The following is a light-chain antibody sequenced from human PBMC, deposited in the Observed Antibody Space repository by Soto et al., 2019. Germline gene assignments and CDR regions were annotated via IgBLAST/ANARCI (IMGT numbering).Light chain of an antibody. CDR3: QQYNYCPPART. J-gene: IGKJ1*01. Sequence: EIVMTQSPATLSVSPGERATLSCRASQSVSINLAWYQQKPGQAPRLLIYGASTRATGIPARFSGSGSGTEFTLTISSLQSEDFAVYHCQQYNYCPPARTFGQGPKVEIK. CDR2: GAS. V-gene: IGKV3-15*01. CDR1: QSVSIN.